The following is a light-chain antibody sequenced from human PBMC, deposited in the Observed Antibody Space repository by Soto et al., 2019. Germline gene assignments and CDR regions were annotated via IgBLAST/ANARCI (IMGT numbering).Light chain of an antibody. Sequence: EIGMTQSSSILSVSPGERATISCGASQSVSSNLAWYQQKPGQTPRLLIYGASNRATGIPDKFSGSGSGTDFTLTISRLEPEDFAVYYCQQYCTSPRTFGQGTKVDIK. CDR2: GAS. V-gene: IGKV3-20*01. J-gene: IGKJ1*01. CDR1: QSVSSN. CDR3: QQYCTSPRT.